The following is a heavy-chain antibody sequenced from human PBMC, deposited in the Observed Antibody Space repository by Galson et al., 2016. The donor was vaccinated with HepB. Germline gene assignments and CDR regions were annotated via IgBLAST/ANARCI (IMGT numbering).Heavy chain of an antibody. CDR1: AYTFTNYY. Sequence: SVKVSCKAPAYTFTNYYIHWVRQAPGQGLEWMGLINPRGDTASYAQKFQGRITMTRDTSTGSVHMELSSLRSEDTAVYYCAREPHGRTGSSYYYYGLDVWGQGTTVTVSS. J-gene: IGHJ6*02. CDR2: INPRGDTA. D-gene: IGHD1-14*01. V-gene: IGHV1-46*01. CDR3: AREPHGRTGSSYYYYGLDV.